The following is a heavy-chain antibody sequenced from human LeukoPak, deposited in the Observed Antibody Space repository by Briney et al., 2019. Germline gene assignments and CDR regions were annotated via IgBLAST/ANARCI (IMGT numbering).Heavy chain of an antibody. V-gene: IGHV4-59*08. J-gene: IGHJ4*02. CDR2: IYYSGST. Sequence: SETLSLTCAVYGGSFSGYYWSSIRQPPGKGLEWIGYIYYSGSTNYNPSLKSRVTISVDTSKNQFSLKLSSVTAADTAVYYCARRMVAMGNDYWGQGTLVTVSS. D-gene: IGHD2-8*01. CDR3: ARRMVAMGNDY. CDR1: GGSFSGYY.